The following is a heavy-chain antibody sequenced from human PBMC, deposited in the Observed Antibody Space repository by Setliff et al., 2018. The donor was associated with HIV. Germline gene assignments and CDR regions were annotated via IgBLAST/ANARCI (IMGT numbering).Heavy chain of an antibody. J-gene: IGHJ4*02. D-gene: IGHD3-3*01. Sequence: ASVKVSCKASGFIFTDYQIHWVRQAPGQGLEWMGRFNPNSRVTNSPQKFQGRVTMTRDTSINTAYMELSRLTSDDTAFYYCAREPTGDFWSGYSSRGLDYWGQGTLGTVSS. CDR1: GFIFTDYQ. V-gene: IGHV1-2*06. CDR2: FNPNSRVT. CDR3: AREPTGDFWSGYSSRGLDY.